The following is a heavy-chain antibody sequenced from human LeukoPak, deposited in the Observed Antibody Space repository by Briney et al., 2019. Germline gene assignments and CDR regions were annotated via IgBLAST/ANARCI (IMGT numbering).Heavy chain of an antibody. CDR2: MNPNSGNT. CDR3: ARLDPYYDILTGYFYYFDY. D-gene: IGHD3-9*01. J-gene: IGHJ4*02. V-gene: IGHV1-8*01. Sequence: GASVKVSCKASGYTFTSYDINWVRQATGQGLEWMGWMNPNSGNTGYAQKFQGRVTMTRNTSISTAYMELSSLRSEDTAVYYCARLDPYYDILTGYFYYFDYWGQGTLVTVSS. CDR1: GYTFTSYD.